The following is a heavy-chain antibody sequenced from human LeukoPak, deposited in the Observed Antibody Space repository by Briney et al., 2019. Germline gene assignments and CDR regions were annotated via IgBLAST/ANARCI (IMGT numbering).Heavy chain of an antibody. CDR1: RFTFSSYG. Sequence: PGGSLRLSCAASRFTFSSYGMHWIRQAPGKGLEWVSVMYTLGNTNYADSVRGRFTISRDNSKNTLYLQMNSLRAEDTAVYYCAGYGGSYPYYMDVWGKGTTVTISS. CDR3: AGYGGSYPYYMDV. D-gene: IGHD1-26*01. J-gene: IGHJ6*03. CDR2: MYTLGNT. V-gene: IGHV3-66*01.